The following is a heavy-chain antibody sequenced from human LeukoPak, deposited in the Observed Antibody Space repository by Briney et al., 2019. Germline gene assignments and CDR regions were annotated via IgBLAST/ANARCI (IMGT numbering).Heavy chain of an antibody. J-gene: IGHJ4*02. CDR1: GGSFSGHY. D-gene: IGHD1-14*01. CDR2: INHSGST. Sequence: ETLSLTCAVYGGSFSGHYWSWIRQSPGKGLEWIGEINHSGSTYSNPSLKSRVTISVDTSKNHFSLKLSSVTAADTAVYYCARGSNTGFPDYFDYWGQGTLVTVSS. CDR3: ARGSNTGFPDYFDY. V-gene: IGHV4-34*01.